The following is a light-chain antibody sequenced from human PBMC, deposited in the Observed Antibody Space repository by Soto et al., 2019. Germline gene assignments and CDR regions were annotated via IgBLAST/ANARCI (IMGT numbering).Light chain of an antibody. J-gene: IGKJ4*01. CDR2: EVS. V-gene: IGKV2-24*01. CDR1: QSLVHSVETTY. Sequence: IVLTQTPLSSPFTLGQPASISSRSSQSLVHSVETTYLIWLQQRPGQPPRLLIYEVSNRFSGVPDRFSGSGAGTDFTLEISRVEAEDVGVYYCMQTTQFPLTFGGGTKVEIK. CDR3: MQTTQFPLT.